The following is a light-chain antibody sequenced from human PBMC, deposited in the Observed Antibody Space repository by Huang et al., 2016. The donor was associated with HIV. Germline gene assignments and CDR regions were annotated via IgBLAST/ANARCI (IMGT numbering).Light chain of an antibody. CDR3: QQSYGVPYT. CDR1: QGIRNS. CDR2: STS. Sequence: DIQMTRSPSSLSASVGDRVTITCRASQGIRNSLAWYQQKPGKAPKLLLYSTSKLESGVPSRFSGDVSGTDFTLTINTLQPEDFATYFCQQSYGVPYTFGQGTKLEIK. V-gene: IGKV1-NL1*01. J-gene: IGKJ2*01.